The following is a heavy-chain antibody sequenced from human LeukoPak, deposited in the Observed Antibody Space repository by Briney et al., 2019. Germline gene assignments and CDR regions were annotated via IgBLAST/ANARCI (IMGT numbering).Heavy chain of an antibody. Sequence: GGSLRLSCAASGFTFSNYWMHWVRQAPGKGLVWVSRINSRGTITEYADSVKGRFTISRDNAKNTLYLQMNSLRTEDTAVYYCARDGDRIAVAGFDYWGQGTLVTVSS. D-gene: IGHD6-19*01. CDR1: GFTFSNYW. V-gene: IGHV3-74*03. CDR3: ARDGDRIAVAGFDY. J-gene: IGHJ4*02. CDR2: INSRGTIT.